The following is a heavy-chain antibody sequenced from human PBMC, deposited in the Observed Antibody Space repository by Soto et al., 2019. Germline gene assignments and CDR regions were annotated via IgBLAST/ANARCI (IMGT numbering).Heavy chain of an antibody. V-gene: IGHV3-48*04. Sequence: GSLRLSCAASGFPFSFYSMNWVRQAPGKGLEWISYITSTSSAINYADSVRGRFTISRDNAKNSLYLQMNSLRAEDTAVYYCARFYYDSSGYLPSPYYYYYGMDVWGQGTTVTVSS. D-gene: IGHD3-22*01. J-gene: IGHJ6*02. CDR3: ARFYYDSSGYLPSPYYYYYGMDV. CDR2: ITSTSSAI. CDR1: GFPFSFYS.